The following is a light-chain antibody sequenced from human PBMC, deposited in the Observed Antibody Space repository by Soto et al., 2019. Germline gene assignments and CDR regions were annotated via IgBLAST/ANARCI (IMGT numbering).Light chain of an antibody. CDR3: VSYSSPGTYV. CDR1: SIGVNGYDS. Sequence: QSALAQPASVSGSPGQSVTISCTGASIGVNGYDSVSWYQHRPGEAPELKIFAVTYRPSDISDRFSGSQSGNTASLTISGLQIEDEGDYYCVSYSSPGTYVFGPGTKLTVL. V-gene: IGLV2-14*03. J-gene: IGLJ1*01. CDR2: AVT.